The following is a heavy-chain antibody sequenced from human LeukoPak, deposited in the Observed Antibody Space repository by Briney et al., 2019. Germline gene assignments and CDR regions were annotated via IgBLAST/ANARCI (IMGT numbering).Heavy chain of an antibody. Sequence: SETLSLTCTVSGGSISSGDYYWSWIRQPPGKGLEWIGYIYYSGGTYYNPSLKSRVTISVDTSKNQFSLKLSSVTAADTAVYYCASLRFLEWLSGLGDTPSTRDYYYYYYGMDVWGQGTTVTVSS. CDR2: IYYSGGT. CDR1: GGSISSGDYY. CDR3: ASLRFLEWLSGLGDTPSTRDYYYYYYGMDV. V-gene: IGHV4-30-4*01. J-gene: IGHJ6*02. D-gene: IGHD3-3*01.